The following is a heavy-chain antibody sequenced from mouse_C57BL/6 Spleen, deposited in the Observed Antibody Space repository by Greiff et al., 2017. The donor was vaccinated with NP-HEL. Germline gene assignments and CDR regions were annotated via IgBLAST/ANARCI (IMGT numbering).Heavy chain of an antibody. Sequence: EVKLMESGGGLVKPGGSLKLSCAASGFTFSSYAMSWVRQTPEKRLEWVATISSGGSYTYYPDSVKGRFTISRDNAKNTLYLQMSSLKSEDTAMYYCARRGYDYDAMDYWGQGTSVTVSS. J-gene: IGHJ4*01. V-gene: IGHV5-6*03. D-gene: IGHD1-1*02. CDR1: GFTFSSYA. CDR3: ARRGYDYDAMDY. CDR2: ISSGGSYT.